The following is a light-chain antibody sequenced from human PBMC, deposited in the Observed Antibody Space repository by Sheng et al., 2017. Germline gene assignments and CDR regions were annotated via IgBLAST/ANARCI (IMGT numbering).Light chain of an antibody. J-gene: IGKJ4*01. CDR3: QQGISYPLT. CDR2: KAS. CDR1: QSISSW. V-gene: IGKV1-5*03. Sequence: DIQMTQSPSTLSASVGDRVTITCRASQSISSWLAWYQQKPGKAPKLLIYKASSLESGVPSRFSGGGSETEFTLTIYSLQPDDFASYYCQQGISYPLTFGGGTKVEDQT.